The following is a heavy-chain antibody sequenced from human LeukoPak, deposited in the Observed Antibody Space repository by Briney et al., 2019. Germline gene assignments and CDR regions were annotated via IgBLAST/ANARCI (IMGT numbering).Heavy chain of an antibody. Sequence: PSQTLSLTCTVSGGSISSGSYYWSWIRQPAGKGLEWIGRIYTGGSTNYNPSLKSRVTISVDTSKNQFSLKLSSVTAADTAVYYCARAVWFGELSPYYYYMDVWGKGTTVTVSS. CDR3: ARAVWFGELSPYYYYMDV. CDR2: IYTGGST. J-gene: IGHJ6*03. CDR1: GGSISSGSYY. D-gene: IGHD3-10*01. V-gene: IGHV4-61*02.